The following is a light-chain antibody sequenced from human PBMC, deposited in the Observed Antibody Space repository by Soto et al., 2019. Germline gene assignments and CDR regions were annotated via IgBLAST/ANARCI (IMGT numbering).Light chain of an antibody. CDR1: QGISSY. CDR2: AAS. CDR3: QLLNSYPIT. V-gene: IGKV1-9*01. J-gene: IGKJ5*01. Sequence: DIQLTQSPSFLSASVGDRVTITCRASQGISSYLAWYQQKPGKAPKLLIYAASTLQSGVPSRFSGSGSGTEFTLTISSLPPEDFATYYCQLLNSYPITFVQGTRLEIK.